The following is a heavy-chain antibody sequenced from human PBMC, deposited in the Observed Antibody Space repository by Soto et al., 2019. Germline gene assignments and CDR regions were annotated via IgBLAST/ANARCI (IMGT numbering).Heavy chain of an antibody. V-gene: IGHV3-21*01. J-gene: IGHJ6*02. CDR3: ARAFLLSRRNVNSFYNSGIGI. D-gene: IGHD1-20*01. Sequence: GKGLEWVSGISSSSGYIYYSDSVRGRFTISRDNANNSVFLQMNSLRAEDTAVYYCARAFLLSRRNVNSFYNSGIGISGQGTT. CDR2: ISSSSGYI.